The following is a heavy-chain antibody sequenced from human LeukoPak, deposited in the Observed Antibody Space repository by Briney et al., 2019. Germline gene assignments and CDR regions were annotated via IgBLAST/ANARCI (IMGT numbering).Heavy chain of an antibody. CDR1: GGSFSGYY. J-gene: IGHJ4*02. CDR3: ARGRGYCSSTSCKRGAGEY. V-gene: IGHV4-34*01. D-gene: IGHD2-2*01. Sequence: PSETLSLTCAVYGGSFSGYYWSWIRQPPGKGLEWIGEINHSGSTNYNPSLKSRVTISVDTSKNQFSLKLSSVTAADTAVYYCARGRGYCSSTSCKRGAGEYWGQGTLVTVSS. CDR2: INHSGST.